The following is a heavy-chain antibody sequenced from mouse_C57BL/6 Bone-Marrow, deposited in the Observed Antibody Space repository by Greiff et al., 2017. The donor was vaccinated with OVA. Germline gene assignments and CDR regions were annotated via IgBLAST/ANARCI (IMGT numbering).Heavy chain of an antibody. CDR2: ISGGGGNT. CDR3: ASLGKAWFAY. J-gene: IGHJ3*01. CDR1: GFTFSSYT. D-gene: IGHD1-1*01. Sequence: EVHLVESGGGLVKPGGSLKLSCAASGFTFSSYTMSWVRQTPEKRLEWVATISGGGGNTYYPDSVKGRFTISRDNAKNTLYLQMSSLRSEDTALYYCASLGKAWFAYWGQGTLVTVSA. V-gene: IGHV5-9*01.